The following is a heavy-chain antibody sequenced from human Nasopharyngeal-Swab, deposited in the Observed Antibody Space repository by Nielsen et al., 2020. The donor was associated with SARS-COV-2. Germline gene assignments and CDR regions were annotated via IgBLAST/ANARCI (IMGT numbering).Heavy chain of an antibody. V-gene: IGHV1-46*01. CDR3: ARLGDPFNTWGHFDC. CDR2: INPGARVT. CDR1: GYTFTKYY. J-gene: IGHJ5*01. Sequence: ASVKASCKASGYTFTKYYIHRVRQAPGQGLEWMGLINPGARVTSFAQKFLGRLTVTSDTSTNTVYMDLSSLRYDDTAVYYCARLGDPFNTWGHFDCWGRGTPVTVS. D-gene: IGHD3-16*01.